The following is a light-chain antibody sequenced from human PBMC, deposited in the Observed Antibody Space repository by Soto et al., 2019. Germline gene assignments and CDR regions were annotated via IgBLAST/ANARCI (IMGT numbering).Light chain of an antibody. Sequence: EIVMTQSPATLSVSPGERATLSCRASQSVSSNLAWYQQKPGQAPRLLIYGASTRATGIPARFSGSGSGTVFALNISSLQSEDFAVYYCHQYNDWWTFGQGTKVEIK. CDR2: GAS. J-gene: IGKJ1*01. CDR1: QSVSSN. CDR3: HQYNDWWT. V-gene: IGKV3-15*01.